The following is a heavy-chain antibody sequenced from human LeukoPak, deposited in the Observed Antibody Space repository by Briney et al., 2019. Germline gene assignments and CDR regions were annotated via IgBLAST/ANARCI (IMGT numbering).Heavy chain of an antibody. V-gene: IGHV1-8*01. CDR1: GYTFTSYD. CDR3: ATDPWEPKDFWFDP. CDR2: MNPNSGNT. J-gene: IGHJ5*02. Sequence: ASVKVSCKASGYTFTSYDINWVRQATGQGLEWMGWMNPNSGNTGYAQKFQGRVTMTEDTSTDTAYMELSSLRSEDTAVYYCATDPWEPKDFWFDPWGQGTLVTVSS. D-gene: IGHD1-26*01.